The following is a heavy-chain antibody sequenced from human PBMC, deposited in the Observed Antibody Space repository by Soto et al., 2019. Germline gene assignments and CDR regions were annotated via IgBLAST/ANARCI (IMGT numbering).Heavy chain of an antibody. CDR1: GFTFSSYA. D-gene: IGHD3-10*01. CDR3: ARDLNYHGSGSYYNERYYYYYYGMDV. J-gene: IGHJ6*02. CDR2: ISYDGSNK. Sequence: QVQLVESGGGVVQPGRSLRLSCAASGFTFSSYAMHWVRQAPGKGLEWVAVISYDGSNKYYADSVKGRFTISRDNSKNTLYLQMNSLRAEDTAVYYCARDLNYHGSGSYYNERYYYYYYGMDVWGQGTTVTVSS. V-gene: IGHV3-30-3*01.